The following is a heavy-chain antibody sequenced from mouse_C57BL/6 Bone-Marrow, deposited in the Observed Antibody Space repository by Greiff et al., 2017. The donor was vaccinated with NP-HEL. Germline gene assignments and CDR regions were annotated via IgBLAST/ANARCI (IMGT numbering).Heavy chain of an antibody. CDR3: ARLLRDYYAMDY. CDR1: GYTFTSYT. D-gene: IGHD1-1*01. CDR2: INPSSGYT. Sequence: VKLVESGAELARPGASVKMSCKASGYTFTSYTMHWVKQRPGQGLEWIGYINPSSGYTKYNQKFKDKATLTADKSSSTAYMQLSSLTSEDSAVYYCARLLRDYYAMDYWGQGTSVTVSS. J-gene: IGHJ4*01. V-gene: IGHV1-4*01.